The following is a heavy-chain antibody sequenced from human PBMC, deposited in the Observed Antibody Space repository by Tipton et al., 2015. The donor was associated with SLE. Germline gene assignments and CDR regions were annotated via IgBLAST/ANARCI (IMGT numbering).Heavy chain of an antibody. CDR2: IIPIFGTA. CDR1: GGTFSSYG. D-gene: IGHD6-13*01. V-gene: IGHV1-69*05. Sequence: QSGAEVKKPGSSVKVSCKASGGTFSSYGISWVRQAPGQGLEWMGGIIPIFGTANYAQKFQGRVTITTDESTSTTYMELSSLRSEDTAVYYCARLTRLRAADLDYWGQGTLVTVSS. CDR3: ARLTRLRAADLDY. J-gene: IGHJ4*02.